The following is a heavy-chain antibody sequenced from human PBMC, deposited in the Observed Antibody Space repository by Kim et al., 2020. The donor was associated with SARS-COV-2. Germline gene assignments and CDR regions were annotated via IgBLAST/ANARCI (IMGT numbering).Heavy chain of an antibody. CDR3: ARAYYYDSSGYYWNSYYFDY. Sequence: SETLSLTCTVSGGSISSSSYYWGWIRQPPGKGLEWIGSIYYSGSTYYNPSLKSRVTISVDTSKNQFSLKLSSVTAADTAVYYCARAYYYDSSGYYWNSYYFDYWGQGTLVTVSS. V-gene: IGHV4-39*01. J-gene: IGHJ4*02. CDR2: IYYSGST. CDR1: GGSISSSSYY. D-gene: IGHD3-22*01.